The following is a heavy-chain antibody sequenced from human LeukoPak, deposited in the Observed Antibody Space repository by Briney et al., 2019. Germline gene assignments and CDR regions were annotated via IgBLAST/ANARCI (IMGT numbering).Heavy chain of an antibody. CDR1: GVSISNSGSY. CDR3: ARARYGSGIYSAFDI. CDR2: IYYKGTT. Sequence: SETLSLTCTVSGVSISNSGSYWAWIRQHPGKGLEWIGYIYYKGTTYYNPSLKSRLIISLDTSQNQFSLKVNSVTAADTAIYYCARARYGSGIYSAFDIWGQGTLVTVSS. V-gene: IGHV4-31*03. D-gene: IGHD3-10*01. J-gene: IGHJ3*02.